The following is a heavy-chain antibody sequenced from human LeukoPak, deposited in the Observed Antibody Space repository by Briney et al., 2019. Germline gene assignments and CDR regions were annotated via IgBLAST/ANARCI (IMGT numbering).Heavy chain of an antibody. CDR3: ARDEGAMEYAPAYVY. D-gene: IGHD2-2*01. CDR2: IIPVFGTA. Sequence: SVKVSCKASGGTFSSYAISWVRQAPGQGLEWMGGIIPVFGTANYAQKFQGRVTITTDESTSTAYMELSSLRSEDTAVYYCARDEGAMEYAPAYVYWGQGTLVTVSS. V-gene: IGHV1-69*05. J-gene: IGHJ4*02. CDR1: GGTFSSYA.